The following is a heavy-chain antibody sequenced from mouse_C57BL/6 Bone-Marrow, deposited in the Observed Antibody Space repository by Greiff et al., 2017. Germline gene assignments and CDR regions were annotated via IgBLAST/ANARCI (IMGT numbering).Heavy chain of an antibody. CDR3: ARLGGPYCDY. CDR1: GYTFTNYW. V-gene: IGHV1-63*01. CDR2: IYPGGGYT. J-gene: IGHJ2*01. Sequence: QVQLQQSGAELVRPGTSVKMSCKASGYTFTNYWIGWAKQRPGHGLEWIGDIYPGGGYTNYNEKFKGKATLTADKSSSTAYMQFSSLTSEDSAIYDCARLGGPYCDYWGQGTTLTVSS.